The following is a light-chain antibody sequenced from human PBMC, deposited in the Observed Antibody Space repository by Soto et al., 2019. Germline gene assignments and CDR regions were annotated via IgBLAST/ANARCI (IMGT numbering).Light chain of an antibody. J-gene: IGKJ5*01. CDR3: QQYNTYST. CDR2: DAS. Sequence: IHRSVSLSTLPASIVNCFTIPCRASQNIRNWLAWYQQKPGKAPNPLIYDASSLKSGVPARFSGSGSGTEFTLTISSLQPDDFATYYCQQYNTYSTFGQGTRLEI. CDR1: QNIRNW. V-gene: IGKV1-5*01.